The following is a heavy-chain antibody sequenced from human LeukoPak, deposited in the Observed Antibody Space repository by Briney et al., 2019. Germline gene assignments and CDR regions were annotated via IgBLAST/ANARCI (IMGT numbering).Heavy chain of an antibody. CDR3: ARDTFTVINYYYYYGMDV. CDR2: ISYDGSNK. J-gene: IGHJ6*02. Sequence: GRSLRLSCAASGFTFSSYAMHWVRQAPGKGLEWVAVISYDGSNKYYADSVKGRFTISRDNSKNTLYLQMNSLRAEDTAVYYCARDTFTVINYYYYYGMDVWGQGTTVTVSS. V-gene: IGHV3-30-3*01. CDR1: GFTFSSYA. D-gene: IGHD4-23*01.